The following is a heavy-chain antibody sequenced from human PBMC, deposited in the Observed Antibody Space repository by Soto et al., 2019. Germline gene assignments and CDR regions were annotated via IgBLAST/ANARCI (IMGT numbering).Heavy chain of an antibody. D-gene: IGHD3-16*01. CDR3: AKEGLFDFGGWFDP. V-gene: IGHV4-59*12. CDR2: IFHSGNT. Sequence: SETLSLTCTVFCGSIINYYWSWIRQPPGKGLEWIGNIFHSGNTNYNPSLKSRVTILVDTSKNQFSLKLTSVTAADTAVYYCAKEGLFDFGGWFDPWGQGNLVTVSS. CDR1: CGSIINYY. J-gene: IGHJ5*02.